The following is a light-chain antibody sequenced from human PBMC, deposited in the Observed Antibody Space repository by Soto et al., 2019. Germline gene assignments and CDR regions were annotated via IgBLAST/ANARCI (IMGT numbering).Light chain of an antibody. CDR3: QQYNTFPWT. CDR2: AAS. Sequence: DIQLTQSPSFLSASVGDRVTITCRASQDISSYLAWYQQKPGKAPQLLIYAASTLQSGVPSRFSGSGSGTEFTLTISSLQPDDFAIYYCQQYNTFPWTFGQGTKVDIK. V-gene: IGKV1-9*01. J-gene: IGKJ1*01. CDR1: QDISSY.